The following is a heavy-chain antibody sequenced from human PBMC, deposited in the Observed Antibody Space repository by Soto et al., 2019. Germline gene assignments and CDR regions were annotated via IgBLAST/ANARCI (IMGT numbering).Heavy chain of an antibody. CDR2: ISGSGATK. J-gene: IGHJ4*02. CDR3: ARAIRGFSYVVDY. Sequence: LRLSCAASGFTFSDYSVHWVRQAPGKGLEWVSYISGSGATKYYADSVKGRFTISRDNARNSLYLQMSSLSDEDTAVYYCARAIRGFSYVVDYWGQGTLVTVSS. D-gene: IGHD5-18*01. V-gene: IGHV3-48*02. CDR1: GFTFSDYS.